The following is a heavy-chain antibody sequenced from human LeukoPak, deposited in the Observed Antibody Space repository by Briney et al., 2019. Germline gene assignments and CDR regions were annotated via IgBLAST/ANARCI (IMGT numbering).Heavy chain of an antibody. Sequence: GRSLRLSCAASGFTFDDYAMHWVRQAPGKGLEWVSGISWNSGSIGYADSVKCRFTISRDNAKKSLYLQMHSLRAEDTALYYCAKAPLKTYYDFWSGYFDYWGQGTLVTVSS. J-gene: IGHJ4*02. D-gene: IGHD3-3*01. CDR2: ISWNSGSI. CDR1: GFTFDDYA. CDR3: AKAPLKTYYDFWSGYFDY. V-gene: IGHV3-9*01.